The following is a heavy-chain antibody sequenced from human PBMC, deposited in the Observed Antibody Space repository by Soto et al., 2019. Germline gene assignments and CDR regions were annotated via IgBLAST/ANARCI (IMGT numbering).Heavy chain of an antibody. V-gene: IGHV1-69*04. Sequence: SVKVSCKASGGTFSSYAIHWVRQAPGQGLEWLGKIIPSYDRTNYAQKFQGRVTVTADTYTTTAYMELSSLRSDDTAVYYCARDPSNDYGGDTFDYWGQGTLVTV. CDR2: IIPSYDRT. CDR3: ARDPSNDYGGDTFDY. D-gene: IGHD4-17*01. J-gene: IGHJ4*02. CDR1: GGTFSSYA.